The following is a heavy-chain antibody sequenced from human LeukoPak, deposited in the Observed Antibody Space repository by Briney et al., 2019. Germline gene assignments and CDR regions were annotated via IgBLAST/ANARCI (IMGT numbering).Heavy chain of an antibody. CDR2: INHSGST. Sequence: SETLSLTCAVYGGSFSGYYWSWIRQPPGKGLEWIGEINHSGSTNYNTSLKNRVTISVDTSKNQFSLKLSSVTAADTAVYYCARARGYCSGGSCYQKYCQHWGQGTLVTVSS. J-gene: IGHJ1*01. D-gene: IGHD2-15*01. CDR3: ARARGYCSGGSCYQKYCQH. V-gene: IGHV4-34*01. CDR1: GGSFSGYY.